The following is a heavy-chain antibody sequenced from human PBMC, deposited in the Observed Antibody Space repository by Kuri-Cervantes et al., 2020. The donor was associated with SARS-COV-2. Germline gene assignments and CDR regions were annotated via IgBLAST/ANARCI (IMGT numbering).Heavy chain of an antibody. V-gene: IGHV1-24*01. CDR3: ATTDTAMVPEFDY. J-gene: IGHJ4*02. Sequence: ASVKVSCKVSGYTLTELSMHWVRQAPGKGLEWMGSFDPEDGETIYAQKFQGRVTMTEDTSTDTAYMELSSLRSEDTAVYYCATTDTAMVPEFDYWGRGTLVTVSS. D-gene: IGHD5-18*01. CDR2: FDPEDGET. CDR1: GYTLTELS.